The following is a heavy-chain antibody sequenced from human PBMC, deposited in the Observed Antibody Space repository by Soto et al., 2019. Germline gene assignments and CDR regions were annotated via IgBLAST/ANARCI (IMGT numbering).Heavy chain of an antibody. CDR1: GFTFSSYN. CDR2: ISSSSSTI. J-gene: IGHJ4*02. V-gene: IGHV3-48*01. Sequence: GGSLRLSCAASGFTFSSYNMNWGRPAPGEGLEWVSYISSSSSTIYYADSVKGRFTISRDNAKNSLYLQMNSLRAEDTAVYYCARDLTYCSSTSCYSDYWGQGTLVTVSS. CDR3: ARDLTYCSSTSCYSDY. D-gene: IGHD2-2*01.